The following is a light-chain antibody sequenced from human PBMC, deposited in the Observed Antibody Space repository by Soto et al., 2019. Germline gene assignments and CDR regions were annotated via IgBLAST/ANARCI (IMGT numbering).Light chain of an antibody. Sequence: EIVMTQSQATLRVSSGXRATLSCRASQSVSSNLAWYQQKPGQAPRLLIYDASNRATGIPARFSGSGSGTDFTLTIDNLEPEDFAVYYCQQRSNWPPITFGQGTRLEIK. V-gene: IGKV3-11*01. CDR2: DAS. J-gene: IGKJ5*01. CDR3: QQRSNWPPIT. CDR1: QSVSSN.